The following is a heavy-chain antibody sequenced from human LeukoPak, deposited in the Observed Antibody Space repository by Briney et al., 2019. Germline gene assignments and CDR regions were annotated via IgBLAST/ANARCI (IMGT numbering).Heavy chain of an antibody. CDR3: ARRYCSSTSCLKTLDY. CDR1: GFTFSSYW. J-gene: IGHJ4*02. Sequence: GGSLRLSCAASGFTFSSYWMSWVRQAPGKGLEWVANIKQDGSEKYYVDSVKGRFTISRDNAKNSLFLQMNSLRAGDTAVYYCARRYCSSTSCLKTLDYRGQGTLVTVSS. V-gene: IGHV3-7*01. D-gene: IGHD2-2*01. CDR2: IKQDGSEK.